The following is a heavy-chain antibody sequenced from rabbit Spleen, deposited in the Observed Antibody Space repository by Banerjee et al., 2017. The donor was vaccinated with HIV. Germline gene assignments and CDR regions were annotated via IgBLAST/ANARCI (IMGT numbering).Heavy chain of an antibody. CDR1: GFDFSSSYW. D-gene: IGHD5-1*01. J-gene: IGHJ6*01. CDR2: RYTANAAT. Sequence: QQQLAESGGDLVKPEGSLTLTCKASGFDFSSSYWICWVRQAPGKGPEWIGCRYTANAATYYASWAKGRFTVSKASSTTMTLQMTSLTAADTATYFCARAIGGNLGNDGGMDLWGPAPWSPS. V-gene: IGHV1S45*01. CDR3: ARAIGGNLGNDGGMDL.